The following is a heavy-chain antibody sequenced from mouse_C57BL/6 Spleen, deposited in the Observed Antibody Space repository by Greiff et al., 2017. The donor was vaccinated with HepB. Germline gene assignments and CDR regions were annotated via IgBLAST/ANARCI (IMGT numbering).Heavy chain of an antibody. CDR3: ARMDSSGYFFAY. V-gene: IGHV1-69*01. CDR2: IDPSDSYT. D-gene: IGHD3-2*02. CDR1: GYTFTSYW. J-gene: IGHJ3*01. Sequence: VQLQQPGAELVMPGASVKLSCKASGYTFTSYWMHWVKQRPGQGLEWIGEIDPSDSYTNYNQKFKGKSTLTVDKSSSTAYMQLSSLTSEDSAVYYCARMDSSGYFFAYWCQGTLVTVSA.